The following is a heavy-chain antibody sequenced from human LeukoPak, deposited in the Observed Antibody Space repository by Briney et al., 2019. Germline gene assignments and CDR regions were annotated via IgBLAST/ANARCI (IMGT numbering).Heavy chain of an antibody. CDR3: TTVVVVAATRVDY. D-gene: IGHD2-15*01. CDR1: GFTFSNAW. Sequence: GGSLRLSCAASGFTFSNAWMSWVRQAPGKGLEWVGRIKSKTDGGTTDYAAPVKGRFTISRDDSKNTLYLQMNSLKTEDTAVYYCTTVVVVAATRVDYWGQGTLVTVSS. V-gene: IGHV3-15*01. J-gene: IGHJ4*02. CDR2: IKSKTDGGTT.